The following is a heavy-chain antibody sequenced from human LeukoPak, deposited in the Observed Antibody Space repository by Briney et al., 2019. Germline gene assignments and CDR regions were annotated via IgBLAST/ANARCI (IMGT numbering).Heavy chain of an antibody. J-gene: IGHJ4*02. Sequence: ASVKVSCKASGYTFTSYDINWVRQATGQGLEWMGIINPSGGSTSYAQKFQGRVTMTRDTSTSTVYMELSSLRSEDTAVYYCASEICGGDCYYDYWGQGTLVTVSS. CDR2: INPSGGST. V-gene: IGHV1-46*01. D-gene: IGHD2-21*02. CDR3: ASEICGGDCYYDY. CDR1: GYTFTSYD.